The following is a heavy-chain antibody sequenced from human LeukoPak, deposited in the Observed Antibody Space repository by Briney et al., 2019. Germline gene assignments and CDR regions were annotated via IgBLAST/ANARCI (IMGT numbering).Heavy chain of an antibody. J-gene: IGHJ4*02. CDR1: GFTFSDYF. CDR2: ISSTSIIV. V-gene: IGHV3-11*01. Sequence: GGSLRLSCAASGFTFSDYFMGWIRQAPGKGLEWVAHISSTSIIVDYADSVKGRFTISRDDAENSLYLQMNSLRVEDTAVYYCARSRAYYFDYWGQGTLVTVSS. CDR3: ARSRAYYFDY.